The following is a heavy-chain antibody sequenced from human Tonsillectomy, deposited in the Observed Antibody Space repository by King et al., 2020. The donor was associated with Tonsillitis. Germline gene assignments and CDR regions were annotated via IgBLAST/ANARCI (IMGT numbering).Heavy chain of an antibody. CDR1: GGSITSSNW. CDR2: IYHSGST. D-gene: IGHD6-13*01. V-gene: IGHV4-4*02. CDR3: AREGDVAAAGTFWY. J-gene: IGHJ4*02. Sequence: VQLQESGPGLVKPSGTLSLTCAVSGGSITSSNWWTWVRQPPGKGLEWIGEIYHSGSTNYNPSLKSRVTISVDKSKNQFSLKLSSVTAADTAVYYCAREGDVAAAGTFWYWGQVTLVTVSS.